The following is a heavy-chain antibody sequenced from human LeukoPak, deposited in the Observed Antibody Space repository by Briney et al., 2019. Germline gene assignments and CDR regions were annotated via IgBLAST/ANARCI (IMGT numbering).Heavy chain of an antibody. CDR1: GFSFSTSL. Sequence: PGGSLRLSCAASGFSFSTSLMTWVRQVPGKELEWVAIIKSDGTEEYYLDSVKGRFTISRDNANNLLFLQMNNLRAEDTAVYYCAGGGGYLIDYWGQGTLVTVSS. V-gene: IGHV3-7*01. D-gene: IGHD3-22*01. CDR3: AGGGGYLIDY. CDR2: IKSDGTEE. J-gene: IGHJ4*02.